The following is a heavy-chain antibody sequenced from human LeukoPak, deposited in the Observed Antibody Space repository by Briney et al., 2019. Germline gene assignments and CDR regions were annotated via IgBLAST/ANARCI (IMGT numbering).Heavy chain of an antibody. CDR2: ISSRSSNK. V-gene: IGHV3-11*06. J-gene: IGHJ3*02. Sequence: GGSLRLSCAASGFTFSNYYMSWIRQAPGKGLVWVSYISSRSSNKEYADSVKGRFTISRDNSKNTLYLQMNSLRAEDTAVYYCAREPDYYDSRGRAFDIWGQGTMVTVSS. CDR1: GFTFSNYY. CDR3: AREPDYYDSRGRAFDI. D-gene: IGHD3-22*01.